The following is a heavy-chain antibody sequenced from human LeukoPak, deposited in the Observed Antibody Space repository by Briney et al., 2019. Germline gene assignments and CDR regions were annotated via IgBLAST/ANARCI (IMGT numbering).Heavy chain of an antibody. J-gene: IGHJ4*02. CDR3: ARGTYYYDSCGAQWDY. CDR1: GFTLSDYA. D-gene: IGHD3-22*01. Sequence: GGSLRLSCAASGFTLSDYAMNWVRQAPGKGLEWVSSISSSSTYIYYADSVKGRFTISRDNAKNALYLQMNSLRADDTAIYYCARGTYYYDSCGAQWDYWGQGTLVTVSS. CDR2: ISSSSTYI. V-gene: IGHV3-21*01.